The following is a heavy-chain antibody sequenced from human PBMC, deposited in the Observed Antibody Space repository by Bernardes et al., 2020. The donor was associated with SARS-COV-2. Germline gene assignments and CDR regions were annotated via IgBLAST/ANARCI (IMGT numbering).Heavy chain of an antibody. CDR2: ITPSGTTT. D-gene: IGHD3-22*01. J-gene: IGHJ4*02. Sequence: AGSLRPSFAGAGFPFSGYSFNWVRQAPGKLLEWISHITPSGTTTYYADSVRGRFTMSRDNAKNSLYLQMDSLRDDDTAIYYCAGSSGHYLDWGQGALVTVSS. V-gene: IGHV3-48*02. CDR3: AGSSGHYLD. CDR1: GFPFSGYS.